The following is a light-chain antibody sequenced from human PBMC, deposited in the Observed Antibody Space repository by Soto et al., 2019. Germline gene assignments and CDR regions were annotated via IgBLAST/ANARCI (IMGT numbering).Light chain of an antibody. CDR3: QQYSHWPFT. CDR1: QSLRST. V-gene: IGKV3-15*01. J-gene: IGKJ3*01. CDR2: DVS. Sequence: IVMTQSPATLSVSPGETATLSCRASQSLRSTLAWYQQRPGQAPRLLIYDVSTRAPGVPARFGGSGSGTEFTLTISSLQSDDFAFYYCQQYSHWPFTFGPGTKLEIK.